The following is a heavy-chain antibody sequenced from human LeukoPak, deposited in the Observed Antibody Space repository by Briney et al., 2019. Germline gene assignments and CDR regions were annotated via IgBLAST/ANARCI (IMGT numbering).Heavy chain of an antibody. J-gene: IGHJ4*02. CDR2: IIPIFGIA. Sequence: SVKVSCKASGGTFSSYAISRVRQAPGQGLEWMGRIIPIFGIANYAQKFQGRVTITADKSTSTAYMELSSLRSEDTAVYYCARAQGYYYDSSGYLDYWGQGTLVTVSS. V-gene: IGHV1-69*04. CDR3: ARAQGYYYDSSGYLDY. D-gene: IGHD3-22*01. CDR1: GGTFSSYA.